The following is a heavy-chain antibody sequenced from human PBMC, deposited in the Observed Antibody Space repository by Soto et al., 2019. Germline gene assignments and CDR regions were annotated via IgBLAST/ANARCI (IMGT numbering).Heavy chain of an antibody. D-gene: IGHD5-18*01. V-gene: IGHV3-23*01. CDR2: ISGSGGST. J-gene: IGHJ5*02. CDR1: GFTFSSYA. Sequence: LRLSCAASGFTFSSYAMRWVRQAPGKGLEWASAISGSGGSTYYADSVKGRFTLSRDNSKNTLYLQMNSLRAEDTAVYYCAKDPGPSDTAMVPWGQGTLVTVSS. CDR3: AKDPGPSDTAMVP.